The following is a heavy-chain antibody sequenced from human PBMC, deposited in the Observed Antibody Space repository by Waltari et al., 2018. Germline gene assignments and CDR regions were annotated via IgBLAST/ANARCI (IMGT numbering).Heavy chain of an antibody. J-gene: IGHJ4*02. CDR3: ARVGRDGYNLNY. V-gene: IGHV1-69*08. D-gene: IGHD5-12*01. CDR2: IIPIFGTA. Sequence: QVQLVQSGAEVTKPGSSVKVSCKASGGTSSSYCISGVRQAPGQGLEWMGRIIPIFGTANYAQKFQGRVTITADKSTSTAYMELSSLRSEDTAVYYCARVGRDGYNLNYWGQGTLVTVSS. CDR1: GGTSSSYC.